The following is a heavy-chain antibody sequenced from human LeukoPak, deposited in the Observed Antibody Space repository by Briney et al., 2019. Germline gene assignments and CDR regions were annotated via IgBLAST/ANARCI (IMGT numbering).Heavy chain of an antibody. D-gene: IGHD3-3*01. Sequence: GGSLRLSCAASGFTFSSYLMSWVRQAPGKGLEWLANIKQDGSEKYYVDSVKGRFTISRDNAKNSLYLQMNSLRAEDTAVYYCAREGRTYYDFWSGYSYAFDIWGQGTMVTVSS. CDR2: IKQDGSEK. CDR1: GFTFSSYL. J-gene: IGHJ3*02. V-gene: IGHV3-7*01. CDR3: AREGRTYYDFWSGYSYAFDI.